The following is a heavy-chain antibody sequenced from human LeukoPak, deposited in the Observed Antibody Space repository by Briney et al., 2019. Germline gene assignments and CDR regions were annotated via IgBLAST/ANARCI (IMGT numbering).Heavy chain of an antibody. CDR1: GFTFGDYA. D-gene: IGHD6-13*01. CDR2: IRSKAYGGTT. Sequence: GGSLRLSCTASGFTFGDYAMSWFRQAPGKGLEWVGFIRSKAYGGTTEYAASVKGRFTISRDDFKSIAYLQMSSLKTEDAAVYYCTRGRSSSWYVDYWGQGTLVTVSS. CDR3: TRGRSSSWYVDY. V-gene: IGHV3-49*03. J-gene: IGHJ4*02.